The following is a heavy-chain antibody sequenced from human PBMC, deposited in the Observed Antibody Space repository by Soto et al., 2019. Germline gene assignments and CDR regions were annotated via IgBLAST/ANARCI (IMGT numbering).Heavy chain of an antibody. CDR1: GDSITSSNW. D-gene: IGHD3-10*01. CDR2: IYHSGST. J-gene: IGHJ6*02. CDR3: ARAVSNYGSLGMDV. Sequence: QVQLQESGPGLVKPSGTLSLTCAVSGDSITSSNWWSWVRKPPGKGREWIGQIYHSGSTNYNPSLRSRVTISVDKSKNQFSLKVSSVTAADTAVYYCARAVSNYGSLGMDVWGQGTTVTVSS. V-gene: IGHV4-4*02.